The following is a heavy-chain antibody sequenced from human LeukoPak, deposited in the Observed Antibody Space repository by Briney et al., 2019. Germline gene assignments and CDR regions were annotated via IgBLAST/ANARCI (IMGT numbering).Heavy chain of an antibody. J-gene: IGHJ6*02. D-gene: IGHD5-18*01. CDR1: GGSFSGYY. CDR2: INHSGST. V-gene: IGHV4-34*01. Sequence: PSETLSLTCAVYGGSFSGYYWSWIRQPPGKGLEWIGEINHSGSTNYNPSLKSRVTISVDTSKNQFSLKLSSVTAADTAVYYCARGPSRRYSYGTAYYYYYGMDVWGQGTTVTVSS. CDR3: ARGPSRRYSYGTAYYYYYGMDV.